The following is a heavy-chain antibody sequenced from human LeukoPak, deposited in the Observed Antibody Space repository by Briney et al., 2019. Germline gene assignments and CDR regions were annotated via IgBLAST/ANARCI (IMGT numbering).Heavy chain of an antibody. CDR3: AKDVDELAVAGFQH. Sequence: SETLSLTCAVSGYSISSGYYWGWIRQPPGKGLEWIGSIYHSGSTYYNPSLKSRVTISVDTSKNQFSLKLSSVTAADTAVYYCAKDVDELAVAGFQHWGQGTLVTVSS. D-gene: IGHD6-19*01. CDR1: GYSISSGYY. CDR2: IYHSGST. V-gene: IGHV4-38-2*02. J-gene: IGHJ1*01.